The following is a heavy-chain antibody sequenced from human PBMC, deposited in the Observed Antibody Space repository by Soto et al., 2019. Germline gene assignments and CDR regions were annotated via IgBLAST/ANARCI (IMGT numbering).Heavy chain of an antibody. J-gene: IGHJ5*02. CDR3: ARDLTSESIQDSRLSDWFDP. CDR1: GYTFTNYY. Sequence: QVQLVQSGAEVKKPGASVKVSCKASGYTFTNYYMHWVRQAPGQGLEWMGIINPSGGSTSYAQKFQGRLTMTRDTSTSTVYMELSSLRSDDTAVYFCARDLTSESIQDSRLSDWFDPRGQGTLVTVSS. V-gene: IGHV1-46*01. CDR2: INPSGGST. D-gene: IGHD5-18*01.